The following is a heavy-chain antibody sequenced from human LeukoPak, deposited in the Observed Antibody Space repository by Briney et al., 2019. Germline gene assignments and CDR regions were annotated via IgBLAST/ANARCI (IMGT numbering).Heavy chain of an antibody. CDR2: TYNGNT. Sequence: ASVKVSCKASGYTFTSYGISWVRQAPGQGLEWMGWTYNGNTKYAQKLQGRVTMTTDTSTNTAYMDLRSLRSDDTAVYYCARERNMGGQQLADYWGQGTLVTASS. V-gene: IGHV1-18*01. CDR3: ARERNMGGQQLADY. J-gene: IGHJ4*02. D-gene: IGHD6-13*01. CDR1: GYTFTSYG.